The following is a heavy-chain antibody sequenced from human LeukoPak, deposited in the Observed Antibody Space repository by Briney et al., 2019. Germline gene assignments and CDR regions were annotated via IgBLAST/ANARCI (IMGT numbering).Heavy chain of an antibody. J-gene: IGHJ4*02. CDR3: ARNGRLQKYYFDY. Sequence: GGSLRLSCAASGFTFSSSSMNWVRQAPEKGLEWVSYISTSGGTIYYADSVKGRFTISRDNSKDTLYLQMISLRAEDTAVYYCARNGRLQKYYFDYWGQGTLVTVSS. V-gene: IGHV3-48*01. D-gene: IGHD4-11*01. CDR1: GFTFSSSS. CDR2: ISTSGGTI.